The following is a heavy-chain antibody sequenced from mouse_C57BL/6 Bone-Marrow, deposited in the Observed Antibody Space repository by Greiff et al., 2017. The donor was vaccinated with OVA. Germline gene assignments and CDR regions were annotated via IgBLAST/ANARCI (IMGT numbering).Heavy chain of an antibody. CDR3: TRFGWAMDY. J-gene: IGHJ4*01. Sequence: QVQLQQSGAELVRPGASVTLSCKASGYTFTDYEMHWVKQTPVHGLEWIGAIDPETGGTAYNQKFKGKAIMTADKSSSTAYMELRSLTSEDAAVYYCTRFGWAMDYWGQGTSVTVSS. CDR2: IDPETGGT. V-gene: IGHV1-15*01. CDR1: GYTFTDYE. D-gene: IGHD3-3*01.